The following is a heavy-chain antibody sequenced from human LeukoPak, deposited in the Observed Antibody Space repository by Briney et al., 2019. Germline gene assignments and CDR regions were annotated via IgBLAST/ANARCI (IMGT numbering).Heavy chain of an antibody. CDR1: GGSISSSSYH. CDR2: IYYSGST. CDR3: ARGEAFGGVIAFGY. Sequence: SETLSLTCTVSGGSISSSSYHWGWIRQPPGKGLEWIGTIYYSGSTYYNPSLKSRVTISVDKSKNQFSLKLSSVTAADTAVYYCARGEAFGGVIAFGYWGQGTLVTVSS. V-gene: IGHV4-39*07. J-gene: IGHJ4*02. D-gene: IGHD3-16*02.